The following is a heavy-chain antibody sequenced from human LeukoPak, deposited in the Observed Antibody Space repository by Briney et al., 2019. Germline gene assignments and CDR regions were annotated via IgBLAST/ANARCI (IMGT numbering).Heavy chain of an antibody. V-gene: IGHV3-23*01. Sequence: GGSLRLSCAASGFTLSTYAMTWVHQAPGKGLQWVSGITASGATTYYADSVKGRFTISRDNSKNTLYLQMNSLRAEDTAVYYCAKDADDYLSYFDYWGQGTLVTVSS. CDR3: AKDADDYLSYFDY. J-gene: IGHJ4*02. CDR1: GFTLSTYA. D-gene: IGHD4-11*01. CDR2: ITASGATT.